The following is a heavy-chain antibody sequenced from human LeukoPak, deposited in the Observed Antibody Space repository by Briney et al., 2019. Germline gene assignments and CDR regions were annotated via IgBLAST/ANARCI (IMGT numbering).Heavy chain of an antibody. D-gene: IGHD6-19*01. CDR1: GYDFSRYD. Sequence: GASVMVSCKASGYDFSRYDINWVRLAPGQGLEWMGWMNPNNGDTDYAQNFQGRVTMTRDTSMSTAYMELSSLRSEDTALYYCARGRIRYDDYSSGWFVFFEFCGQGSLVTVSS. V-gene: IGHV1-8*01. CDR3: ARGRIRYDDYSSGWFVFFEF. J-gene: IGHJ4*02. CDR2: MNPNNGDT.